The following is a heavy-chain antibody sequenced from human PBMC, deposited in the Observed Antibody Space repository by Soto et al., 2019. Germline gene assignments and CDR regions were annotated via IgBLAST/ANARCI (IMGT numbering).Heavy chain of an antibody. J-gene: IGHJ6*02. V-gene: IGHV1-18*01. D-gene: IGHD3-3*01. CDR1: TYNFKTLI. Sequence: GASVNVSFKASTYNFKTLIISWVRQAPGQGLEWVGWISAYNGNTQYGLKFHDRVTMTTDTSTTTAYLELRSLTTDDTALYFCARNHDFWIGVGGGMDVWGQGTTVTVSS. CDR2: ISAYNGNT. CDR3: ARNHDFWIGVGGGMDV.